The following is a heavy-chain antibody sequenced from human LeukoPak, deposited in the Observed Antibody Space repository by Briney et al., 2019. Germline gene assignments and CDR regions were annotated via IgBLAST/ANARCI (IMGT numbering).Heavy chain of an antibody. J-gene: IGHJ6*02. CDR2: IYYSGST. V-gene: IGHV4-59*01. CDR3: ARGGSSWNYYYYGMDV. D-gene: IGHD6-13*01. CDR1: GGSISSYY. Sequence: PSETLSLTCTVSGGSISSYYWSWIRQPPGKGLEWIGYIYYSGSTNYNPSLKSRVTISVDTSKNQFSLKLSSVTAADMAVYYCARGGSSWNYYYYGMDVWGQGTTVTVSS.